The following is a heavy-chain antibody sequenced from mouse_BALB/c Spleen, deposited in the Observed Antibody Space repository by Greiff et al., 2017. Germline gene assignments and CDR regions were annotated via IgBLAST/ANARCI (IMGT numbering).Heavy chain of an antibody. CDR2: ISYSGST. Sequence: EVKLQQSGPSLVKPSQTLSLTCSVTGDSITSGYWNWIRKFPGNKLEYMGYISYSGSTYYNPSLKSRISITRDTSKNQYYLQLNSVTTEDTATYYCARWELTRTFYFDYWGQGTTLTVSS. D-gene: IGHD4-1*01. CDR1: GDSITSGY. J-gene: IGHJ2*01. V-gene: IGHV3-8*02. CDR3: ARWELTRTFYFDY.